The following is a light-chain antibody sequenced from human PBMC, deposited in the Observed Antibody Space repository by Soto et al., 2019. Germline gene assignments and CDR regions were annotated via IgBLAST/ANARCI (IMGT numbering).Light chain of an antibody. CDR1: SSDVGSYNL. CDR2: EGS. V-gene: IGLV2-23*01. CDR3: CSYAGSSTGV. Sequence: QSALTQPASVSGSPGQSITIYCTGTSSDVGSYNLVSWYQQHPGKAPRLMIYEGSERPSGVSNRFSGSKFGNTASLAISGLQAEDEAEYYCCSYAGSSTGVFGGGTKLTVL. J-gene: IGLJ3*02.